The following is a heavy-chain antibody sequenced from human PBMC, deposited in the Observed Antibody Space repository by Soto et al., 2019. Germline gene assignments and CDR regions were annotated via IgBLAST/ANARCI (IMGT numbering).Heavy chain of an antibody. J-gene: IGHJ5*02. CDR2: ISYDGSNK. CDR1: GFTFSSYG. CDR3: AKEIQPRWFDP. Sequence: GGSLRLSCAASGFTFSSYGMHWVRQAPGKGLEWVAVISYDGSNKYYADSVKGRFTISRDNSKNTLYLQMNSLRAEDTAVYYCAKEIQPRWFDPWGQGTLVTVSS. D-gene: IGHD1-1*01. V-gene: IGHV3-30*18.